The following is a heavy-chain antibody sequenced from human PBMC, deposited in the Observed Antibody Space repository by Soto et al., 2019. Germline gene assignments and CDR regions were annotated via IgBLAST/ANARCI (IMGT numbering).Heavy chain of an antibody. CDR2: INPDSGAT. D-gene: IGHD2-8*02. Sequence: HEHLVQSGAEVKRPGASLKVSCKASGYSFTGYYIHWVRQAPGQGLEWMGWINPDSGATNYAQNFQGRVNLTSATSISTASMDLTSLTSDDTAVYYCARGDYGTGGYPFPYFDYWGQGTLVIVSS. V-gene: IGHV1-2*02. J-gene: IGHJ4*02. CDR1: GYSFTGYY. CDR3: ARGDYGTGGYPFPYFDY.